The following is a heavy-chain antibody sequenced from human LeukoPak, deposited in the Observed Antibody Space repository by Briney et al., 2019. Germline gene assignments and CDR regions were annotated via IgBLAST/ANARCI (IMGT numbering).Heavy chain of an antibody. V-gene: IGHV3-23*01. CDR1: GLTFSSYA. CDR3: ARDPDYYDSSGYLDY. CDR2: ISGSGGST. Sequence: GGSLRLSCAASGLTFSSYAMSWVRQAPGKGLEWVSAISGSGGSTYYADSVKGRFTISRDNSKNTLYLQMNSLRAEDTAVYYCARDPDYYDSSGYLDYWGQGTLVTVSS. D-gene: IGHD3-22*01. J-gene: IGHJ4*02.